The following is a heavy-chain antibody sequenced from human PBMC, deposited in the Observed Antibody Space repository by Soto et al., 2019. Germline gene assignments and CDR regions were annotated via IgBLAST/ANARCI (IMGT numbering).Heavy chain of an antibody. Sequence: QVHLVQSGAEVKKPGASVKVSCKASGYTFTNYDINWVRQAPGQGLEWMGWISTYTGNTNYAPKLHGRVTMTTDTSTSTAYMELRSLRSDDTAVYYCARGYYYGSGRPTPGGMDVWGQGTTVTVSS. CDR3: ARGYYYGSGRPTPGGMDV. CDR2: ISTYTGNT. D-gene: IGHD3-10*01. CDR1: GYTFTNYD. V-gene: IGHV1-18*01. J-gene: IGHJ6*02.